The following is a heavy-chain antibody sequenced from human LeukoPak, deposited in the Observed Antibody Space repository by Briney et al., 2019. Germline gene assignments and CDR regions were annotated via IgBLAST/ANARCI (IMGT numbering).Heavy chain of an antibody. CDR2: ISTYNANT. CDR3: ARDLRRATIFGVVNFDY. Sequence: ASVKVSCKASGYTFTSYGISWVRQDPGQGLEWMGWISTYNANTNYAQKFQGRVTMTTETSTTTAYMELRSLRSDDTAVYYCARDLRRATIFGVVNFDYWGQGTLVTVSS. J-gene: IGHJ4*02. CDR1: GYTFTSYG. D-gene: IGHD3-3*01. V-gene: IGHV1-18*01.